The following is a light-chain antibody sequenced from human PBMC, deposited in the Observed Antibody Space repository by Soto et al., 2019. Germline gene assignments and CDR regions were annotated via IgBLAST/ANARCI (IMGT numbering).Light chain of an antibody. Sequence: EIVLPQSPGTLSLSPGARATLSCRASQALQRSFLAWYQHKPGQSPRLLISGVSSRAAGVPDRFNGSGSGTDFTLTISRLEPQDSAVYFCQQYDRSPRTFGQGTKVDIK. J-gene: IGKJ1*01. CDR3: QQYDRSPRT. CDR2: GVS. CDR1: QALQRSF. V-gene: IGKV3-20*01.